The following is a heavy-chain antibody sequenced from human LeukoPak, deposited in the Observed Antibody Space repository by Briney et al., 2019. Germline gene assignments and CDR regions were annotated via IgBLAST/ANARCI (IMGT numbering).Heavy chain of an antibody. CDR3: ATEGSYGWAFDI. V-gene: IGHV1-24*01. CDR2: FDPEDGEP. J-gene: IGHJ3*02. D-gene: IGHD1-26*01. CDR1: GYTLTELS. Sequence: ASVKVSCKVSGYTLTELSMHWVRQAPGKGLEWMGGFDPEDGEPIYAQKFQGRVTMTEDTSTDTAYMELSSLRSEDTAVYYCATEGSYGWAFDIWGQGTMVTVSS.